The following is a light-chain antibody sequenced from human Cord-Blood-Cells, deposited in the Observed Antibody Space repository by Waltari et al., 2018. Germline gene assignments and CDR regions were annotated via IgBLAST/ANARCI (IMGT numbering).Light chain of an antibody. V-gene: IGLV2-11*01. J-gene: IGLJ1*01. CDR3: CSYAGSYTYV. CDR1: SSDVGGYNY. Sequence: QSALTQPRSVSGSPGQSVTISCTCTSSDVGGYNYVSWYQQHPGKAPTLMIYDVSKRPSGVPDRFSGSKSGNTSSLTISGLQAEDEADYYCCSYAGSYTYVFGTGTKVTVL. CDR2: DVS.